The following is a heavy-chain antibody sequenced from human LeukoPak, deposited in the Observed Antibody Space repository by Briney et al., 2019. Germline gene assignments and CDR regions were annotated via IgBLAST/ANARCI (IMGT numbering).Heavy chain of an antibody. V-gene: IGHV3-74*01. D-gene: IGHD6-13*01. CDR1: GFTFSDYW. Sequence: GGSQRLSCAASGFTFSDYWMHWVRQAPGKGLVWVSRVNSDGSTTNYADSVKGRFTISRDNAENTLYMRMNSLRPEDTAVYYCARGYYSSSRFDSWGQGTLVTVSS. CDR3: ARGYYSSSRFDS. CDR2: VNSDGSTT. J-gene: IGHJ4*02.